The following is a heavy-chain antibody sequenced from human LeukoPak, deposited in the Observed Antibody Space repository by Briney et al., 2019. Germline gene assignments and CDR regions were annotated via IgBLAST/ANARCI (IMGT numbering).Heavy chain of an antibody. V-gene: IGHV3-21*01. J-gene: IGHJ4*02. D-gene: IGHD6-13*01. CDR2: IGSTNYI. Sequence: GGSLRLSCAASGFTFSSYSMGWVRQAPGKGLEWVSSIGSTNYIVYADSVKGRFTISRDNSKNTLSLQMNSLRAEDTAVYYCARHSSGWSTFHYWGQGTLVTVSS. CDR3: ARHSSGWSTFHY. CDR1: GFTFSSYS.